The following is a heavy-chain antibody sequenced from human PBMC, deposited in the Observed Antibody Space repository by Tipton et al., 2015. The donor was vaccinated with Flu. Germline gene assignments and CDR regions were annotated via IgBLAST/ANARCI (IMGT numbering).Heavy chain of an antibody. CDR3: ARRDFSNYVSDPKNWFDR. CDR2: VYPSGSS. CDR1: GGSLSSGVYY. J-gene: IGHJ5*02. Sequence: GLVKPSQTLSLICTVSGGSLSSGVYYWIWIRQPAGKGLEWVGHVYPSGSSKYNPSLKSRVTMSLDMYTNQFTLELKFVTAADMAVYYCARRDFSNYVSDPKNWFDRWGQGTLVTVSS. D-gene: IGHD4-11*01. V-gene: IGHV4-61*02.